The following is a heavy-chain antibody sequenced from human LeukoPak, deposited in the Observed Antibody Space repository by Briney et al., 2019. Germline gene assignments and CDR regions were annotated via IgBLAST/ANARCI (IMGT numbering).Heavy chain of an antibody. CDR1: GYTFTDYF. Sequence: ASVKVSCKASGYTFTDYFMHWVRQAPGQGLEWMGWINPNSGATNSAQKFQGRVTMTRDTSISTAYMEVSRLRSDDTAVYYCAREDIGVVPPAMWLYYYMDVWGKGTTVTVSS. D-gene: IGHD2-2*01. CDR2: INPNSGAT. CDR3: AREDIGVVPPAMWLYYYMDV. V-gene: IGHV1-2*02. J-gene: IGHJ6*03.